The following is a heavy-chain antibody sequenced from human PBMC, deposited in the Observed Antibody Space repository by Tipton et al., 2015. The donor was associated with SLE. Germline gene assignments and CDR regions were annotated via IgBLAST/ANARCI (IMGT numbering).Heavy chain of an antibody. CDR3: ARHGGGGTTITSYLYYSYGMDV. J-gene: IGHJ6*02. CDR2: IDPNDSDA. V-gene: IGHV5-51*01. D-gene: IGHD4-11*01. Sequence: QLVQSGAEVKKPGESLKISCQGSGYSFTRHWIGWVRQMPGKGLEWMGIIDPNDSDARYSPSSEGQVTISVDKSISTAYLQWSSLKASDTAMYYCARHGGGGTTITSYLYYSYGMDVWGQGTAVTVSS. CDR1: GYSFTRHW.